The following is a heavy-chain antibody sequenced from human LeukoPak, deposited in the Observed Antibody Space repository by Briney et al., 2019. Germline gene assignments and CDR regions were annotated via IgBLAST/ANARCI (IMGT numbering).Heavy chain of an antibody. CDR2: IYYSGST. D-gene: IGHD3-3*01. CDR1: GGSLSSYY. J-gene: IGHJ3*02. CDR3: ARRGHYDFWSGDDAFDI. V-gene: IGHV4-59*08. Sequence: SETLSLTCTASGGSLSSYYWSWIRQPPGKGLEWIGYIYYSGSTNYNPSLKSRVTISVDTSKNQFSLKLSSVPAADTAVYYCARRGHYDFWSGDDAFDIWGQGTMVTVSS.